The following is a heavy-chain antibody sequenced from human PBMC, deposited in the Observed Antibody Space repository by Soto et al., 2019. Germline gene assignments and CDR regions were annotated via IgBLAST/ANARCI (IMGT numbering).Heavy chain of an antibody. D-gene: IGHD4-17*01. V-gene: IGHV3-30*03. J-gene: IGHJ6*03. Sequence: GGSLRLSCAASGFTVSSNYMSWVRQAPGKGLEWVAVISYDGSNKYYADSVKGRFTISRDNSKNTLYLQMNSLRAEDTAVYYYGTQYGDYGYYYMDVWGKGTTVTVSS. CDR1: GFTVSSNY. CDR2: ISYDGSNK. CDR3: GTQYGDYGYYYMDV.